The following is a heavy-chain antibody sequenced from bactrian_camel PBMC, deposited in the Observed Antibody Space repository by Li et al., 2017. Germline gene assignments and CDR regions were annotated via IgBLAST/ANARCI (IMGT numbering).Heavy chain of an antibody. Sequence: HVQLVESGGAAVQAGGSLTLSCVVSGVDYSTFCMAWFRQAPGKEREGVATIDMDGPTNYTESVKGRFIISKDNAKKTLDLQMASLKVEDTGMYYCVAGGGRYGACDGDWYMAAWALWGQGTQVTVS. V-gene: IGHV3S53*01. J-gene: IGHJ4*01. CDR3: VAGGGRYGACDGDWYMAAWAL. CDR2: IDMDGPT. CDR1: GVDYSTFC. D-gene: IGHD6*01.